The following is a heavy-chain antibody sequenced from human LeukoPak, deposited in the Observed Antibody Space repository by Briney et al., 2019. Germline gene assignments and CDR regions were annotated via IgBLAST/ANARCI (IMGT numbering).Heavy chain of an antibody. CDR3: AREALELLWFGNTDYYYYGMDV. Sequence: SVKVSCKASGGTFSSYAISWVRQAPGQGLEWMGGIIPIFGTANYAQKFQGRVTITADESTSTAYMELSSLRSEDTAVYYCAREALELLWFGNTDYYYYGMDVWGQGTTVTVSS. D-gene: IGHD3-10*01. V-gene: IGHV1-69*01. CDR2: IIPIFGTA. J-gene: IGHJ6*02. CDR1: GGTFSSYA.